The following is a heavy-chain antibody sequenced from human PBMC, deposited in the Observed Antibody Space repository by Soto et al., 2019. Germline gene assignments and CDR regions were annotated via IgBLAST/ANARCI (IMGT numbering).Heavy chain of an antibody. D-gene: IGHD6-13*01. CDR2: FYYPGSA. CDR3: AKYRRTAAEGYTLDY. V-gene: IGHV4-59*01. Sequence: PSETLPLTCTVSGDSINNYYWRCIRQPPGQRLDRIGYFYYPGSATYNPSLESRVTMSVDTSKNQFSLMLNSVTAADTAVYYCAKYRRTAAEGYTLDYWGRGTLVTVS. CDR1: GDSINNYY. J-gene: IGHJ4*02.